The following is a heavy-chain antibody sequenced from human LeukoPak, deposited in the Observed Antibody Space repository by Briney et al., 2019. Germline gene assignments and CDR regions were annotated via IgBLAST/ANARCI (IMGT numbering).Heavy chain of an antibody. D-gene: IGHD3-9*01. Sequence: GGSLRLSCAASKVIFSSYEMNWVRQAPGKGLEWVSYISSSGSTIYYADSVKGRFTISRDNVKKSLYLQMNSLRVEDTAVYYCAQDGRLARFDYWGQGTLVTVSS. CDR2: ISSSGSTI. CDR3: AQDGRLARFDY. J-gene: IGHJ4*02. CDR1: KVIFSSYE. V-gene: IGHV3-48*03.